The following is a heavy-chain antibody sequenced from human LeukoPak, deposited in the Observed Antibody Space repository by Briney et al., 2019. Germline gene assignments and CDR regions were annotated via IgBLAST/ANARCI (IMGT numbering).Heavy chain of an antibody. J-gene: IGHJ5*02. V-gene: IGHV3-21*01. CDR3: ARALHSGSAGP. D-gene: IGHD1-26*01. CDR1: GFTFSSYS. Sequence: GGSLRLSCAASGFTFSSYSMNWVRQAPGKGLEWVSSISSSSSYIYYADSVKGRFTISRDNTKNSLYLQMNSLRAEDTAVYYCARALHSGSAGPWGQGTLVTVSS. CDR2: ISSSSSYI.